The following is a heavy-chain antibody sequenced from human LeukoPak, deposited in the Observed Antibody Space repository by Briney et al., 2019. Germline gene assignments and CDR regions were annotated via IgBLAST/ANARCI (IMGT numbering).Heavy chain of an antibody. CDR1: GFTFNNYA. J-gene: IGHJ5*02. V-gene: IGHV3-21*04. CDR2: ISSSSSYI. Sequence: GGSLRPSCTASGFTFNNYAMTWVRQAPGKGLEWVSSISSSSSYIYYADSVKGRFTISRDNAKNSLYLQMNSLRAEDTAVYYCAKKYSTGLDPWGQGTLVTVSS. CDR3: AKKYSTGLDP. D-gene: IGHD1-26*01.